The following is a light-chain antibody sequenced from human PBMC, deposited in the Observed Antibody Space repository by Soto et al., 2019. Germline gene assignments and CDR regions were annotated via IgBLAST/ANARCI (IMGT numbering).Light chain of an antibody. J-gene: IGKJ5*01. CDR1: QGISNF. V-gene: IGKV1-9*01. Sequence: IQLTQSPSSLSASVGDRVTITCRATQGISNFLVWYQQKPGKAPKLLIYAASTLQSGVPSRFSGSGAGTDFTPTIGSLQPEDFATYYCQQLYSHPLTFRQGTRLEIK. CDR3: QQLYSHPLT. CDR2: AAS.